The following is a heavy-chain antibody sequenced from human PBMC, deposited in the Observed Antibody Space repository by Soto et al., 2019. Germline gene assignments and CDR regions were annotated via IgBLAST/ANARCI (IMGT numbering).Heavy chain of an antibody. CDR2: IGLGSSTK. D-gene: IGHD3-22*01. CDR1: EFTFRNYC. Sequence: GGSPRLSFAASEFTFRNYCMNWVRQAPGKGLEWVSYIGLGSSTKYYADSVEGRFTISRDNAKNSLYLQMNSLRAEDTAVYYCARDQLYYNDISGRPLNAFDVWGQGTMVTVSS. J-gene: IGHJ3*01. CDR3: ARDQLYYNDISGRPLNAFDV. V-gene: IGHV3-48*01.